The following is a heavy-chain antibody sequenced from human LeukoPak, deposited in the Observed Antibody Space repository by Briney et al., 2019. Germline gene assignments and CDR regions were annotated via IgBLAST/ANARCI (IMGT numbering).Heavy chain of an antibody. CDR2: ISSSGSTI. Sequence: PGGSLRLSCAVSGFSFTSYEMNWVRQAPGKGLEWVSYISSSGSTIYYADSVKGRFTISRDNSNNTLYLLMNSLRPEDMAVYYCAKSRLSDTSDSSTGNWFDPWGQGTLVTVSS. V-gene: IGHV3-48*03. J-gene: IGHJ5*02. CDR3: AKSRLSDTSDSSTGNWFDP. D-gene: IGHD2-2*01. CDR1: GFSFTSYE.